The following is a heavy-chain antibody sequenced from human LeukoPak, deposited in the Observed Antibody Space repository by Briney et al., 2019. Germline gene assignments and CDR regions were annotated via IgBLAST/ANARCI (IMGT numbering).Heavy chain of an antibody. J-gene: IGHJ3*02. CDR2: IYTSGST. CDR1: GGSISSYC. CDR3: ARAIPGIAAAHAFEI. D-gene: IGHD6-13*01. V-gene: IGHV4-4*07. Sequence: SETLSLTCTVSGGSISSYCWSWIRQPAGKGLEWIGRIYTSGSTNYSPSLKSRVTMSVATSKNQFSLKLSSVTAADTAVYYCARAIPGIAAAHAFEIWGQGTMVTVSS.